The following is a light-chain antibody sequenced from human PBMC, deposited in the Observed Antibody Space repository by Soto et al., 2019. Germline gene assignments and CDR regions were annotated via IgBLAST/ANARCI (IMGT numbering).Light chain of an antibody. CDR2: WAS. CDR1: QSVLYSSNNKNY. V-gene: IGKV4-1*01. Sequence: DIVMTQSPDSLAVSLGERATINCKSSQSVLYSSNNKNYLAWYQQKPGQPPNLLIYWASTRESGVPDRFSGSGSGTDFTLTITSLQAEDVAVYYCQQYYTTPWTFAQGTKVEVK. CDR3: QQYYTTPWT. J-gene: IGKJ1*01.